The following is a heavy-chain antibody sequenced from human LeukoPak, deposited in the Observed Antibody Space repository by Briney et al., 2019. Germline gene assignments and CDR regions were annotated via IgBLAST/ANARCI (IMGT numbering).Heavy chain of an antibody. D-gene: IGHD3-10*01. CDR2: ISGSGGST. J-gene: IGHJ5*02. CDR3: AKDLEVRGVIIPNANWFDP. Sequence: GSLRLSCAASGFTFSSYAMSWVRQDPGKGLEWVSAISGSGGSTYYADSVKGRFTISRDNSKNTLYLQMNSLRAEDTAVYYCAKDLEVRGVIIPNANWFDPWGQGTLVTVSS. CDR1: GFTFSSYA. V-gene: IGHV3-23*01.